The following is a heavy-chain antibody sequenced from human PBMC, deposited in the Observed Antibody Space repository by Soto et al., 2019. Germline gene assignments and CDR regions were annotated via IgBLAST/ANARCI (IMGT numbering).Heavy chain of an antibody. J-gene: IGHJ4*02. Sequence: ASVKVSCKASGYTFTSHYMHWVRQAPGQGLEWMGIINPSGGSTNYAQKLQGRVAMTRDTSTSTVYMELNSLRSEDTAVYYCARPPYPGYDNAVSYTHDYWGQGPLGTVS. D-gene: IGHD2-8*01. CDR1: GYTFTSHY. CDR3: ARPPYPGYDNAVSYTHDY. V-gene: IGHV1-46*01. CDR2: INPSGGST.